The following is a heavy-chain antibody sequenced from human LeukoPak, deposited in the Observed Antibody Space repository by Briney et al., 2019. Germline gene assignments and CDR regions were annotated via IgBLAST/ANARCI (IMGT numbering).Heavy chain of an antibody. Sequence: SETLSLTCSVSGGPISGDIYYWGWIRQPPGKGLEGIGGIHYSGNTYYSPSLKSRVTISVDTSKNQFSLRLSSVTAADTALYYCARSRSGTRWSISIDYWGQGTLVTVSS. D-gene: IGHD3-10*01. CDR1: GGPISGDIYY. V-gene: IGHV4-39*01. J-gene: IGHJ4*02. CDR3: ARSRSGTRWSISIDY. CDR2: IHYSGNT.